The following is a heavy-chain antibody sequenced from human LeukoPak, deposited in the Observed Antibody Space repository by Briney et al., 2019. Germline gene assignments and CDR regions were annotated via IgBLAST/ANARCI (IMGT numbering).Heavy chain of an antibody. Sequence: SETLSLTCTVSGGSISSYYWSWIRQPPGKGLEWIGYIYYSGSTNYNPSLKSRVTISVDTSKNQFSLELSSVTAADTAVYYCARHYSSSWYVRYFDYWGQGTLVTVSS. CDR1: GGSISSYY. CDR3: ARHYSSSWYVRYFDY. V-gene: IGHV4-59*08. CDR2: IYYSGST. J-gene: IGHJ4*02. D-gene: IGHD6-13*01.